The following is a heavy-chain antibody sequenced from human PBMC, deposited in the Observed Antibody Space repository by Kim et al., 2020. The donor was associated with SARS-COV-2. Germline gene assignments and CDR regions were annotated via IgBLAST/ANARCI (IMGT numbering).Heavy chain of an antibody. Sequence: AQTLQGRATMPTDTSTSTAYMELRSLRSDDTAVYYCARDASIAAAGMSDYWGQGTLVTVSS. V-gene: IGHV1-18*01. CDR3: ARDASIAAAGMSDY. D-gene: IGHD6-13*01. J-gene: IGHJ4*02.